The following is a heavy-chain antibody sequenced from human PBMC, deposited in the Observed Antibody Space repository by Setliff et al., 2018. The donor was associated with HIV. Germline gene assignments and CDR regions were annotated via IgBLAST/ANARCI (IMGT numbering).Heavy chain of an antibody. D-gene: IGHD3-10*01. J-gene: IGHJ6*03. Sequence: GGSLRLSCVASGFTFSSYSMNWVRQAPGKGLEWVSSISSSSSYIYYADSVKGRLTISRDDSKNSLYLQMNSLKTEDTAVYYCTRGRLLWSGSYYYYYMDVWGKGTTVTVSS. CDR3: TRGRLLWSGSYYYYYMDV. V-gene: IGHV3-21*04. CDR2: ISSSSSYI. CDR1: GFTFSSYS.